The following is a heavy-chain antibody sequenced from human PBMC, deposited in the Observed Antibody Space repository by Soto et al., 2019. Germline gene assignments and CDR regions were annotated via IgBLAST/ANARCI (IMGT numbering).Heavy chain of an antibody. CDR3: ARDRSRFLEWIPYNWIDP. V-gene: IGHV6-1*01. Sequence: SQTLSLTCAISGDSVSSNSAAWNWIRQSPSRGLEWLGRTYYRSKWYNDYAVSVKSRITINPDTSKNQFSLQLNSVTPEDTAVYYCARDRSRFLEWIPYNWIDPRGQGTLVTVSS. CDR2: TYYRSKWYN. D-gene: IGHD3-3*01. CDR1: GDSVSSNSAA. J-gene: IGHJ5*02.